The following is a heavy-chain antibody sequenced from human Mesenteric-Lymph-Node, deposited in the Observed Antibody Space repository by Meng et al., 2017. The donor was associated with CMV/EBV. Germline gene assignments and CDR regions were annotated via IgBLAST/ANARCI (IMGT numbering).Heavy chain of an antibody. Sequence: YALSWVRQAPGQGLEWMGGIIPIFGTANYAQKFQGRVTITADESTSTAYMELSSLRSEDTAVYYCARDLNCGGSCGTGLWYYGMDVWGQGTTVTVSS. CDR2: IIPIFGTA. D-gene: IGHD2-15*01. J-gene: IGHJ6*02. CDR3: ARDLNCGGSCGTGLWYYGMDV. CDR1: YA. V-gene: IGHV1-69*01.